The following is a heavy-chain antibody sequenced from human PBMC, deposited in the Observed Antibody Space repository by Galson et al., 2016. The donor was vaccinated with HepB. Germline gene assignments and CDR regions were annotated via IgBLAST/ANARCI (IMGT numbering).Heavy chain of an antibody. CDR1: GFTFSTYV. CDR3: AREEYSSDWKRWDY. Sequence: SLRLSCAVSGFTFSTYVFHWVRQTPGKGLEWVAVLSSDGNTQIYADSVKGRFTISRDNSKNTLYLQMNSLRGDDTAVCYCAREEYSSDWKRWDYWGQGTLVTVSS. V-gene: IGHV3-30*03. CDR2: LSSDGNTQ. J-gene: IGHJ4*01. D-gene: IGHD6-19*01.